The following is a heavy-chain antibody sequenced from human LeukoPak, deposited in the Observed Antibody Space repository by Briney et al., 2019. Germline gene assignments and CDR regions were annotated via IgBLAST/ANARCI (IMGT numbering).Heavy chain of an antibody. CDR1: GFTVSNNY. CDR2: IYSGGST. D-gene: IGHD6-13*01. J-gene: IGHJ4*02. Sequence: GGSLRLSCAASGFTVSNNYMTWVRQAPGKGLEWVSVIYSGGSTFHADSVKGRFTISRDNSKNTLYLQMNSLRSDDTAVYYCALILGGSWAFDYWGQGTLVTVSS. V-gene: IGHV3-53*05. CDR3: ALILGGSWAFDY.